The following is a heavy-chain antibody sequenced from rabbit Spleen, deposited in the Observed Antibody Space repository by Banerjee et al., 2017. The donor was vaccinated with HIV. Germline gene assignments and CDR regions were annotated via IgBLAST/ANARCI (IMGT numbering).Heavy chain of an antibody. CDR2: IDPIFGRT. V-gene: IGHV1S7*01. D-gene: IGHD6-1*01. CDR3: VRSRYYDFDYSL. Sequence: QLKESGGGLVQPGGSLKVSCIASGFDFSAYYMSWVRQAPGKGLEWIGYIDPIFGRTYYASWVNGRFTISSHNAQNTLYLQLNSLTAADTATYFCVRSRYYDFDYSLWGQGTLVTVS. CDR1: GFDFSAYY. J-gene: IGHJ4*01.